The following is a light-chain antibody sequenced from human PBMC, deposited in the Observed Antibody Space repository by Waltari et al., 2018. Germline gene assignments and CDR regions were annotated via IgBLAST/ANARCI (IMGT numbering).Light chain of an antibody. CDR1: SSNVANSNL. CDR2: EVS. J-gene: IGLJ2*01. CDR3: CSFAGGNNFEVI. Sequence: QSALTQPASVSGSPGQSITISCTGTSSNVANSNLVSWSQHHPGKAPKLLIYEVSKRPAGISNRFSGSTSGNTASLTISGLQAEDESDYYCCSFAGGNNFEVIFGGGTRLTVL. V-gene: IGLV2-23*02.